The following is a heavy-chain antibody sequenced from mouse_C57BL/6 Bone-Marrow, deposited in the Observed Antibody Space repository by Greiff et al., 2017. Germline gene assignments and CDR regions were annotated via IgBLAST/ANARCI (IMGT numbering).Heavy chain of an antibody. CDR2: IYPGSGNT. V-gene: IGHV1-76*01. Sequence: QVQLQQSGAELVRPGASVKLSCKASGYTFTDYYINWVKQRPGQGLEWIARIYPGSGNTYYNEKFKGKATLTAEKSSSTAYMQLSSLTSEDSAVYFCAILSMGVDDWGQGTTLTVSS. CDR3: AILSMGVDD. D-gene: IGHD1-1*02. J-gene: IGHJ2*01. CDR1: GYTFTDYY.